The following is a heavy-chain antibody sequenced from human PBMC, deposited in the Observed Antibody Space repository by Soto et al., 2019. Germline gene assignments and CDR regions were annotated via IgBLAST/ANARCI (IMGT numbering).Heavy chain of an antibody. CDR3: ARDTYYGWDAFDI. Sequence: EVQLVESGGGLVQPGGSLRLSCAASGFTFSSYWMSWVRQAPGKGLEWVANIKQDGSEKYYVDSVKGRFTISRDNAKXXXXXXXXXXXAEDTAVYYCARDTYYGWDAFDIWGQGTMVAVSS. CDR2: IKQDGSEK. D-gene: IGHD3-10*01. CDR1: GFTFSSYW. V-gene: IGHV3-7*01. J-gene: IGHJ3*02.